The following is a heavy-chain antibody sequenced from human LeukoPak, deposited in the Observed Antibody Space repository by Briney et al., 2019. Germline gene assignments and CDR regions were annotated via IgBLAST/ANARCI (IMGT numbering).Heavy chain of an antibody. D-gene: IGHD3-22*01. J-gene: IGHJ4*02. V-gene: IGHV1-69*05. CDR1: GGTFSSHA. CDR3: ATYLVDYYDSSGYGLPGYFDY. Sequence: SVKVSCKASGGTFSSHAISWVRQAPGQGLEWMGGIIPIFGTANYAQKFQGRVTITTDESTSTAYMELSSLRSEDTAVYYCATYLVDYYDSSGYGLPGYFDYWGQGTLVTVSS. CDR2: IIPIFGTA.